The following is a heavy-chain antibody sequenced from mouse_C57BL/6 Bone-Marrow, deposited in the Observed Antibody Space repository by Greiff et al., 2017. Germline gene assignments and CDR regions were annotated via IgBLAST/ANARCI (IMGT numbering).Heavy chain of an antibody. CDR2: IWSGGST. V-gene: IGHV2-2*01. D-gene: IGHD2-1*01. CDR1: GFSLTSYG. J-gene: IGHJ4*01. CDR3: ARMGNGNSYYAMDY. Sequence: QVQLKESGPGLVQPSQSLSITCTVSGFSLTSYGVHWVRQSPGKGLEWLGVIWSGGSTDYNAAFISRLSISKDNSKSQVFFKMNSLQADDTAIYXCARMGNGNSYYAMDYWGQGTSVTVSS.